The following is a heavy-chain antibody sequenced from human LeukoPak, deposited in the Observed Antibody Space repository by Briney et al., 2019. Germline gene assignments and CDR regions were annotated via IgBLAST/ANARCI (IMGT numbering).Heavy chain of an antibody. D-gene: IGHD3-10*01. Sequence: SETLALICTGSGGSIGSYYGSGIPQPPGKGLEWIGYVYHSGSTNYNPSLKGRVIMSVDTSKNQFPLKVASVTPADTAVYYCAKWFGRFLHHWGQGMLVTVSS. CDR2: VYHSGST. V-gene: IGHV4-59*01. CDR1: GGSIGSYY. CDR3: AKWFGRFLHH. J-gene: IGHJ4*02.